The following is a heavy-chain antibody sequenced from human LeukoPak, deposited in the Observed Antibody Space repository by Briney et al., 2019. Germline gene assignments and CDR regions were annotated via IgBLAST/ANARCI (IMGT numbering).Heavy chain of an antibody. Sequence: PGGALRLSCAASGFTFSSYAMSWARHAPGKGLEWVSAIIGGGASTYYAHSGKGRCTISRDNSKSTLYLQMNSLRAEDTAVYYWAKEATVTPSGPDYWGQGTLVTVSS. CDR3: AKEATVTPSGPDY. D-gene: IGHD4-17*01. CDR2: IIGGGAST. V-gene: IGHV3-23*01. CDR1: GFTFSSYA. J-gene: IGHJ4*02.